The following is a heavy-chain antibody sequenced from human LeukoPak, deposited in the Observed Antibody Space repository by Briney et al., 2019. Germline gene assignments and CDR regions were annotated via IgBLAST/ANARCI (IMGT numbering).Heavy chain of an antibody. Sequence: PGGSLRLSCAASGFTFSSYSMNWVRQAPGKGLEWVSSISSSSSYIYYADSVKGRFTISRDNAKNSLYLQMNSLRAEDTAVYYCARDGGCGGDCYPGHWGQGTLVTVSS. CDR1: GFTFSSYS. J-gene: IGHJ4*02. CDR3: ARDGGCGGDCYPGH. CDR2: ISSSSSYI. V-gene: IGHV3-21*01. D-gene: IGHD2-21*02.